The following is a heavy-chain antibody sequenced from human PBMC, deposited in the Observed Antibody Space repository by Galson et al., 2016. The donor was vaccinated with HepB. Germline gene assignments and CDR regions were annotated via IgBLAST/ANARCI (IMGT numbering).Heavy chain of an antibody. Sequence: SLRLSCAASEFTFSNAWMSWVRQAPGKGLEWVGRIKSKAHGGTTDYAAPVKGRFTISRDDSTSTLFLQMSSLKTEDTALYYCNTDSLGTVDDLWGQGTLVTVSS. CDR1: EFTFSNAW. J-gene: IGHJ5*02. D-gene: IGHD1/OR15-1a*01. V-gene: IGHV3-15*01. CDR3: NTDSLGTVDDL. CDR2: IKSKAHGGTT.